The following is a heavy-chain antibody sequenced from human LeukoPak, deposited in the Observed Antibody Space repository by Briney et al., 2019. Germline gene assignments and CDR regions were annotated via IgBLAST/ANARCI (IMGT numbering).Heavy chain of an antibody. CDR1: VFTFSMYW. CDR2: MKQDGSEE. J-gene: IGHJ4*02. V-gene: IGHV3-7*01. Sequence: PGGSLRLSCAASVFTFSMYWMSGVRQAPGKGLEWVASMKQDGSEEYYVDSVKGRFTISRDNAKNSVYLPMNSLIAADTAVYYCESVRWFFAHWGQGTLVTVSS. D-gene: IGHD4-23*01. CDR3: ESVRWFFAH.